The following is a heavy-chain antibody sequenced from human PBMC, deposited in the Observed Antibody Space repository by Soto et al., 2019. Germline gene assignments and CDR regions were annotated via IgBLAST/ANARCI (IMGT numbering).Heavy chain of an antibody. V-gene: IGHV3-74*01. CDR1: GFTFSSYW. Sequence: EVQLVESGGGLVQPGGSLRLSCAASGFTFSSYWMHWVRQAPGKGLVWVSRINSDGSSTSYADSVKGRFTISRDNAKNTLYLQMNNLRVEDTAVYYCARHAEICVGNDCHRHFDSWGQGTLVTVSS. D-gene: IGHD5-12*01. J-gene: IGHJ4*02. CDR3: ARHAEICVGNDCHRHFDS. CDR2: INSDGSST.